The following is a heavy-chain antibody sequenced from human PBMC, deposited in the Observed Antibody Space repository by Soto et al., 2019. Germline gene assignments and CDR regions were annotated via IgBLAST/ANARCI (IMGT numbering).Heavy chain of an antibody. CDR2: INHSGST. CDR1: GGSFSGYY. J-gene: IGHJ5*02. D-gene: IGHD1-26*01. V-gene: IGHV4-34*01. Sequence: QVQLQQWGAGLLKPSETLSLTCAVYGGSFSGYYWSWIRQPPGKGLEWIGEINHSGSTNYNPSLKSRVSTSVDTSKNQFSLKRSSVTAADTAVYYCARGGVGATRDWFDPWGQGTLVTVSS. CDR3: ARGGVGATRDWFDP.